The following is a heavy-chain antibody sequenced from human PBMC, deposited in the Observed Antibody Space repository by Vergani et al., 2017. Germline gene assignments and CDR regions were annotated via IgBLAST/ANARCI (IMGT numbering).Heavy chain of an antibody. V-gene: IGHV3-30*04. J-gene: IGHJ4*02. D-gene: IGHD4-17*01. CDR3: ARDGDGDYISDY. Sequence: QVQLVESGGGVVQPGRSLRLSCAASGFTFSSYAMHWVRQAPGKGLEWVAVISYDGSNKYYADSVKGRFTISRDNSKNTLNLQMNSLRAEDTAVYYCARDGDGDYISDYWGQGTLVTVAS. CDR1: GFTFSSYA. CDR2: ISYDGSNK.